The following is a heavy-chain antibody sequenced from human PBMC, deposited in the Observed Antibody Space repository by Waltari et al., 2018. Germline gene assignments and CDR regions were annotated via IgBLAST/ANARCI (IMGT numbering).Heavy chain of an antibody. CDR3: AHRRGIAVAENFDY. D-gene: IGHD6-19*01. V-gene: IGHV2-5*01. Sequence: QITLKESGPTLVKPTQTLTLTCTFSGFSLSTSGLAFVWIRQPPGKALEWLALISWNDDKRYSPSLKSRLTITKDTSKNQVVLTMTNMDPVDTATYYCAHRRGIAVAENFDYWGQGTLVTVSS. CDR1: GFSLSTSGLA. CDR2: ISWNDDK. J-gene: IGHJ4*02.